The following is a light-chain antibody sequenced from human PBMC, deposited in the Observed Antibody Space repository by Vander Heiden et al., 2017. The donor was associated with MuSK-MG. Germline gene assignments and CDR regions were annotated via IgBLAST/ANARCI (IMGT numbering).Light chain of an antibody. CDR3: QQSYNIPWT. CDR1: QSVNTY. CDR2: AVS. J-gene: IGKJ1*01. V-gene: IGKV1-39*01. Sequence: DIQVTQSPPSLSASIEDTITLTCRTSQSVNTYFNWYQQRPGKAPQLLIYAVSRLQTGVPSRFSGRGSRTDFTLTISGLQPEDVATYFCQQSYNIPWTFGAGTKVEV.